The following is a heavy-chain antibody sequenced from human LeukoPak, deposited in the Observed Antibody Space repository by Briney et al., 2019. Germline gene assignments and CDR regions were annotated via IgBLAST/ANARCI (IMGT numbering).Heavy chain of an antibody. J-gene: IGHJ4*02. CDR1: GDSISSYY. CDR3: ARSERDGSGRFYFDY. D-gene: IGHD3-10*01. CDR2: IYNSGST. Sequence: SETLSLTCTVSGDSISSYYWSWIRQPPGKGLVWIGYIYNSGSTNYNPSLTDYNPSLKSRVTISVDTSKNQFSLKLSSVTAADTAVYYCARSERDGSGRFYFDYWGQGTLVTVSS. V-gene: IGHV4-59*01.